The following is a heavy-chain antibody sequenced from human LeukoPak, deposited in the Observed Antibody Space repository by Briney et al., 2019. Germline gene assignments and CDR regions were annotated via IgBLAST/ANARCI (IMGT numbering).Heavy chain of an antibody. Sequence: SETLSLTCTASGGSISSYYWSWIRQPPGKGLEWIGYIYYSGSTNYNPSLQSRVTISVDPSKNQFSLKLRSVTAADTAVYYCARRALYYYYTDVWGKGTTVTVSS. J-gene: IGHJ6*03. V-gene: IGHV4-59*01. CDR3: ARRALYYYYTDV. CDR2: IYYSGST. CDR1: GGSISSYY.